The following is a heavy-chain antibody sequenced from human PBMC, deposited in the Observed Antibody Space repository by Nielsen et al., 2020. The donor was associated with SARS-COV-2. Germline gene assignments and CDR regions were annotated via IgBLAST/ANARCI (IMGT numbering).Heavy chain of an antibody. CDR2: IKSKIDGGTT. D-gene: IGHD2-2*01. CDR1: GFTFSDHY. CDR3: ATARYCSRTSCSAGTDMFDP. J-gene: IGHJ5*02. V-gene: IGHV3-15*01. Sequence: GESLKISCAASGFTFSDHYMDWVRQAPGKGLEWVGRIKSKIDGGTTDYAAPVKDRFTISRDDSKNTVYLDMSSLRTEDTAVYYCATARYCSRTSCSAGTDMFDPWGQGTQVIVSS.